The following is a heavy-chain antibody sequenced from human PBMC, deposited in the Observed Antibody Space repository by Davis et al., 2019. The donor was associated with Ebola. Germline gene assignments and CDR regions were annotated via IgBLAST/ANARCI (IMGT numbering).Heavy chain of an antibody. J-gene: IGHJ6*02. V-gene: IGHV1-18*01. CDR1: GYTFTSYG. D-gene: IGHD3-22*01. CDR2: ISAYNGNT. CDR3: AREGAMIRYYYYGIDV. Sequence: AASVKVSCKASGYTFTSYGISWVRQAPGQGLEWMGWISAYNGNTNYAQKFQGWVTMTTDTSTSTAYMELRSLRSDDTAVYYCAREGAMIRYYYYGIDVWGQGATVTVSS.